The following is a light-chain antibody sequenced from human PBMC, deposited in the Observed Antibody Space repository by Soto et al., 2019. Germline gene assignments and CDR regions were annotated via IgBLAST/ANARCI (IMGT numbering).Light chain of an antibody. Sequence: EIVLTQSPYTLSLSPGERGTLSCRSSQTIGDNDLAWYQQKPGQAPRLLIYGASSRATGIPDRFSGSGSGTDFTLTISSLEPEDFALYYCQQRSNWPITFGQGTRLEIK. CDR3: QQRSNWPIT. V-gene: IGKV3D-20*02. CDR1: QTIGDND. J-gene: IGKJ5*01. CDR2: GAS.